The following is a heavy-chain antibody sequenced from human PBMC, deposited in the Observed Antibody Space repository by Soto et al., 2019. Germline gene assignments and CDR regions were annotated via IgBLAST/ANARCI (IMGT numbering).Heavy chain of an antibody. CDR1: GGTFSSYT. CDR3: ASGGISLNFYYLMDV. V-gene: IGHV1-69*02. D-gene: IGHD2-15*01. J-gene: IGHJ6*02. CDR2: IIPILGIA. Sequence: QVQLVQSGAEVKKPGSSVKVSCKASGGTFSSYTISWVRQAPGQGLEWMGRIIPILGIANYAQKFQGRVTFTVDKCTSTAYMELSSPRSEDTAIHFRASGGISLNFYYLMDVWGQGTTVTVSS.